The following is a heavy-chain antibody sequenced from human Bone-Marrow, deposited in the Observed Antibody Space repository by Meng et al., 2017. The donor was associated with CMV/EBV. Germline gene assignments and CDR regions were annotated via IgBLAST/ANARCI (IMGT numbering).Heavy chain of an antibody. CDR1: GFTFSSYS. Sequence: ETLSLTCAASGFTFSSYSMNWVRQAPGKGLEWVSSISSSSSYIYYADSVKGRFTISRDNAKNSLYLQMNSLRAEDTAVYYCAREGAYCGGDCYSARWFDPWAQGTLVTVSS. V-gene: IGHV3-21*01. CDR3: AREGAYCGGDCYSARWFDP. D-gene: IGHD2-21*01. CDR2: ISSSSSYI. J-gene: IGHJ5*02.